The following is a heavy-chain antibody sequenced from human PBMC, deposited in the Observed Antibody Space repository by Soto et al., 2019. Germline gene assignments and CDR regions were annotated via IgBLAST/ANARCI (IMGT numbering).Heavy chain of an antibody. D-gene: IGHD6-6*01. CDR1: GFHFSSHS. J-gene: IGHJ5*02. CDR2: ISANSDTR. Sequence: PGGSLRLSCAASGFHFSSHSMNWVRQAPGKGLEWISYISANSDTRDYADSVKGRFTISRDNARNSLYLQINSLRDEDTAVYYCARVPSARFASGPWGQGTLVTVSS. CDR3: ARVPSARFASGP. V-gene: IGHV3-48*02.